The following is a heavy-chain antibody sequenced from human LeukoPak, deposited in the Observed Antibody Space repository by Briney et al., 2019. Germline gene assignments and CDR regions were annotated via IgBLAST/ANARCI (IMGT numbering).Heavy chain of an antibody. D-gene: IGHD3-22*01. V-gene: IGHV1-69*13. CDR2: IISIFGTA. J-gene: IGHJ4*02. CDR1: GGTFSSYA. CDR3: ARAQAYDSSCYYYFDY. Sequence: ASVRVSCKASGGTFSSYAISWVRQAPGQGLEWMGGIISIFGTANYAQKFQGRVTITADESTSTAYMELSSLRSEDTAVYYCARAQAYDSSCYYYFDYWGQGTLVTVSS.